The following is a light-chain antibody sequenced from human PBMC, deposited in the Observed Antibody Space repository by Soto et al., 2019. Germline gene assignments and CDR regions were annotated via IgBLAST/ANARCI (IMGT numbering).Light chain of an antibody. V-gene: IGKV3D-20*02. Sequence: EIVLTQSPGTLSLSPGQRATLSCRASESISRDYLAWYQQRLGQAPRLLIYGASSGATGIPDRFSGSGSGTDFTLTISRLEPEDFAVYYCQQRSNWQGATFGGGTKVEIK. CDR2: GAS. CDR1: ESISRDY. J-gene: IGKJ4*01. CDR3: QQRSNWQGAT.